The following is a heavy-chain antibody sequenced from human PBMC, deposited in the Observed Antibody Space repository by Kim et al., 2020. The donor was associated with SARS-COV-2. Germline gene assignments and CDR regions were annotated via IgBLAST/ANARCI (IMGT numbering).Heavy chain of an antibody. D-gene: IGHD3-3*01. CDR2: ISAYNGNT. CDR1: GYTFTSYG. V-gene: IGHV1-18*01. Sequence: ASVKVSCKASGYTFTSYGISWVRQAPGQGLEWMGWISAYNGNTNYAQKLQGRVTMTTDTSTSTAYMELRSLRSDDTAVYYCARDENVDYDFWSGYLSRGYNWFDPWGQGTLVTVSS. J-gene: IGHJ5*02. CDR3: ARDENVDYDFWSGYLSRGYNWFDP.